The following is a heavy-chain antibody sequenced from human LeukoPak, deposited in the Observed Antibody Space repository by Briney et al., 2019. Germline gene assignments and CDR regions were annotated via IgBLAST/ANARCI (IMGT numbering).Heavy chain of an antibody. CDR1: GFTFSSYA. J-gene: IGHJ3*02. CDR2: ISGSGGSS. CDR3: AKGTTSGYSSDAFDI. D-gene: IGHD6-13*01. V-gene: IGHV3-23*01. Sequence: GGSLRLSCAASGFTFSSYAMSWVRQAPGKGLEWVSAISGSGGSSYYADSVKGRFTISRDNSKNTLYLQMNSLRAEDTAVYYCAKGTTSGYSSDAFDIWGQGTMVTVSS.